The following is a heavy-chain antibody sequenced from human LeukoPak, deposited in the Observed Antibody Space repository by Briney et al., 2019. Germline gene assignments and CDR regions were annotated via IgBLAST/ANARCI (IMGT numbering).Heavy chain of an antibody. V-gene: IGHV4-59*01. Sequence: PSETLSLTCTVSGGSISTYYWSWIRQPPGKGLEWIGYIYYIGSTNYNPSLKSRVTISVDTSNNQFSLKLSSVTAADTAVYYCARYKAAGTPPYFDYWGQGTLVTVSS. CDR3: ARYKAAGTPPYFDY. J-gene: IGHJ4*02. CDR2: IYYIGST. CDR1: GGSISTYY. D-gene: IGHD6-13*01.